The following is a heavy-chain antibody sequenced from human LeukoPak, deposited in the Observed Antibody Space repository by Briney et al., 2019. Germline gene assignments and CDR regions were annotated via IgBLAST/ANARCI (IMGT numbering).Heavy chain of an antibody. J-gene: IGHJ3*02. D-gene: IGHD2-2*01. CDR2: IIPIFGTA. CDR1: GGTFSSYA. Sequence: GASVKVSCKASGGTFSSYAISWVRQAPGQGLEWMGGIIPIFGTANYAQKSQGRVTITADESTSTAYMELSSLRSEDTAVYYCARGLRYCSSTSCYLNIWGQGTMVTVSS. V-gene: IGHV1-69*13. CDR3: ARGLRYCSSTSCYLNI.